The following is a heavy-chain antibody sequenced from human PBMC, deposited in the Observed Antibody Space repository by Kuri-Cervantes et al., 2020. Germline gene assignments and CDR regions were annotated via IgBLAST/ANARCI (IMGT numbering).Heavy chain of an antibody. D-gene: IGHD1-26*01. V-gene: IGHV2-70D*14. Sequence: SGPTLVKPTQTLTLTCTLSGFSLSTTGMRMSWFRQPPNKALEWLARIDWDDDKFYRASMKTRLTISKDTSKNQVVLIMTNMDPVDTATYYCAHRQWVDWYFDLWGRGTLVTVSS. CDR1: GFSLSTTGMR. CDR3: AHRQWVDWYFDL. CDR2: IDWDDDK. J-gene: IGHJ2*01.